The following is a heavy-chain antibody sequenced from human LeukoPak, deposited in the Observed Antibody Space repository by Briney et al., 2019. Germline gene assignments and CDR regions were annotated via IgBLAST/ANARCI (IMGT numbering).Heavy chain of an antibody. V-gene: IGHV4-39*07. CDR1: GGSINSGSYY. CDR2: INHSGST. Sequence: PSETLSLTCTVSGGSINSGSYYWSWIRQPPGKGLEWIGEINHSGSTNYNPSLKSRVTISVDTSKNQFSLKLSSVTAADTAVYYCARLPHIVVVPAGQDVWGKGTTVTVSS. CDR3: ARLPHIVVVPAGQDV. D-gene: IGHD2-2*01. J-gene: IGHJ6*04.